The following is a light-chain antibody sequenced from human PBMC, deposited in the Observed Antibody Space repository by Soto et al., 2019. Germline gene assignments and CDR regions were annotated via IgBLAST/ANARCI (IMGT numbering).Light chain of an antibody. CDR3: AAWDDSLNGVL. Sequence: QPVLTQPPSASGTPGQRVIISCSGSNSNIGRNTVNWYQQLPGTAPRVLIFSNNQRPSGVPDRFSGSKSGTSASLAISGLQSEDEADYYCAAWDDSLNGVLFGGGTKLTVL. CDR1: NSNIGRNT. V-gene: IGLV1-44*01. J-gene: IGLJ2*01. CDR2: SNN.